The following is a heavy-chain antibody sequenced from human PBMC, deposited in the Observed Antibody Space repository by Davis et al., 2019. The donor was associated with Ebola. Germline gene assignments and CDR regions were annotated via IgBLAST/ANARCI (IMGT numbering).Heavy chain of an antibody. V-gene: IGHV3-48*02. J-gene: IGHJ2*01. Sequence: GGSLRLSCAASGFTFSSYSMNWVRQAPGKGLEWVSYISSSSSTIYYADSVKGRFTISRDNAKNSLYLQMNSLRDEDTAVYYCARGRDSSGQNWYFDLWGRGTLVTVSS. CDR2: ISSSSSTI. CDR3: ARGRDSSGQNWYFDL. CDR1: GFTFSSYS. D-gene: IGHD6-19*01.